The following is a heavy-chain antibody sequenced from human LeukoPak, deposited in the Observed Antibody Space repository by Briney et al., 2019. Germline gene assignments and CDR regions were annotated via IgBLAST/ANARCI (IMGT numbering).Heavy chain of an antibody. V-gene: IGHV4-61*01. J-gene: IGHJ5*02. CDR3: ARDRRFRFDP. CDR2: IYYSGST. CDR1: GGSVSSGSYY. Sequence: SETLSLTCTVSGGSVSSGSYYWSWIRQPPGKGLEWIGYIYYSGSTNYNPSLKSRVTMSVDTSKNQFSLKLSSVTAADTAVYYCARDRRFRFDPWGQGTLVTVSS.